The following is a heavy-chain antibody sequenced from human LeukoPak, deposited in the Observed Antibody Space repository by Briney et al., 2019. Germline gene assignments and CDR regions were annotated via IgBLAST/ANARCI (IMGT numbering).Heavy chain of an antibody. J-gene: IGHJ4*02. V-gene: IGHV3-48*03. CDR3: AREHSSGWTRFDY. CDR2: ISSSGSTI. CDR1: GFTFSSYE. D-gene: IGHD6-19*01. Sequence: SGGSLRLSCAASGFTFSSYEMNWVRQAPGKGLEWVSYISSSGSTIYFADSVKGRFTISRDNAKNSLYLQMNSLRAEDTAVYYCAREHSSGWTRFDYRGQGTLVTVSS.